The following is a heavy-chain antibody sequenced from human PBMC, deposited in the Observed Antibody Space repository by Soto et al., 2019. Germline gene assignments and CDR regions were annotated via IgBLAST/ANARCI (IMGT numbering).Heavy chain of an antibody. D-gene: IGHD6-19*01. CDR1: GFTFSSYA. V-gene: IGHV3-23*01. CDR2: ISGSGGST. J-gene: IGHJ3*02. Sequence: EVQLLESGGGLVQPGGSLRLSCAASGFTFSSYAMSWVRQAPGKGLEWVSAISGSGGSTYYADSVKGRFTISRDNSKNPLYLQMNSLRAEDTAVYYCAKVRVAGLTFDIWGQGTMVTVSS. CDR3: AKVRVAGLTFDI.